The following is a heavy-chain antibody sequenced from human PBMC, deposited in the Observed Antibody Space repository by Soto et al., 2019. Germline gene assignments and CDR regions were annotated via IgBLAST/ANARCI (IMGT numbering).Heavy chain of an antibody. D-gene: IGHD3-10*01. CDR1: GFTFDDYA. CDR3: AKEFGELLSYYYYSYGMDV. Sequence: GGSLRLSCAASGFTFDDYAMHWVRQAPGKGLEWVSLISGDVGSTYYADSVKGRFTISRDNSKNSLYLQMNSLRTEDPALYYCAKEFGELLSYYYYSYGMDVWGQGTSVTVSS. J-gene: IGHJ6*02. CDR2: ISGDVGST. V-gene: IGHV3-43*02.